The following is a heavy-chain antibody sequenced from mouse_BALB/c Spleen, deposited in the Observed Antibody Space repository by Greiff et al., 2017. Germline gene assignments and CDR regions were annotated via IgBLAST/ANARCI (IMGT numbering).Heavy chain of an antibody. J-gene: IGHJ4*01. CDR1: GFTFSSYG. CDR2: ISSGSSTI. CDR3: ARGYGYAMDY. V-gene: IGHV5-17*02. D-gene: IGHD2-14*01. Sequence: EVQVVESGGGLVKPGGSLKLSCAASGFTFSSYGMHWVRQAPEKGLEWVAYISSGSSTIYYADTVKGRFTISRDNPKNTLFLQMTSRRSEDTAMYYCARGYGYAMDYWGQGTSVTVSS.